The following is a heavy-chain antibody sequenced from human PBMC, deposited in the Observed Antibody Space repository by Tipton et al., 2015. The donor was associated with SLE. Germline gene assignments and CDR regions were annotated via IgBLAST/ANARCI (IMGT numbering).Heavy chain of an antibody. V-gene: IGHV4-39*01. CDR3: ARRDCSTTSCYFGY. CDR2: IFHSGST. Sequence: TLSLTCSVSGGSINNSPYYWGWIRQPPGKGLEWIGSIFHSGSTNYNTSLKSRVTIFVDTSRNQFSLKLSSVTAADTAVYYCARRDCSTTSCYFGYWGQGILLIVSS. J-gene: IGHJ4*02. CDR1: GGSINNSPYY. D-gene: IGHD2-2*01.